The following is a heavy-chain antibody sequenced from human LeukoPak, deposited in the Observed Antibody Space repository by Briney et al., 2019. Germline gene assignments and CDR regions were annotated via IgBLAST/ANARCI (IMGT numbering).Heavy chain of an antibody. CDR3: ASRKYCFDY. V-gene: IGHV3-7*01. CDR2: IKQDGSEK. J-gene: IGHJ4*02. CDR1: GFTFSSYX. Sequence: GGSLRLSCAASGFTFSSYXXXXXXXXXXXXXXWVANIKQDGSEKYYVDSVKGRCTISRDNAKNSLYLQMNSLRAEDTAVYYCASRKYCFDYWGQGTLVTVSS.